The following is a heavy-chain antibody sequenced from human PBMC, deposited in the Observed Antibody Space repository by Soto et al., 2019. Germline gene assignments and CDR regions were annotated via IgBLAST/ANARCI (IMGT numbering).Heavy chain of an antibody. CDR3: ARRLFLDV. D-gene: IGHD2-21*01. CDR2: ISSGGNTI. CDR1: GFSFGDYY. Sequence: QMQLVESGGNLVKPGGSLRLSCSGSGFSFGDYYMNWLRKAPGKGLEWVSYISSGGNTISYSDSVKGRFTISRDNAKKSVYLEMDSLRPEDTAVYYCARRLFLDVWGQGTLVTVSS. V-gene: IGHV3-11*01. J-gene: IGHJ4*02.